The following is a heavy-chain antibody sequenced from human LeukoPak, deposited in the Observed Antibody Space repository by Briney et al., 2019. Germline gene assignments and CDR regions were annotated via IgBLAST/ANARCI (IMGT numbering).Heavy chain of an antibody. V-gene: IGHV1-69*13. J-gene: IGHJ4*01. CDR3: ARVGRIAAAGLTALDY. D-gene: IGHD6-13*01. Sequence: SVKVSCKASGGTFSSYAISWVRQAPGQGLEWMGGIIPIFGTANYAQKFQGRVTITADESTSTAYMELRSLRSDDTAVYYCARVGRIAAAGLTALDYWGHGTLVTVSS. CDR1: GGTFSSYA. CDR2: IIPIFGTA.